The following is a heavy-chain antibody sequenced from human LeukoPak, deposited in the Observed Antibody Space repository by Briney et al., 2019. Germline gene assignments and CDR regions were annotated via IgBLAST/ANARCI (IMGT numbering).Heavy chain of an antibody. V-gene: IGHV1-69*13. CDR2: IIPIFGTA. CDR1: GGTFSSYA. Sequence: SVKVSCKASGGTFSSYAISWVRQAPGQGLEWMGGIIPIFGTASYAQKFQGRVMITADESTSTAYMELSSLRSEDTAVYYCAREGSGDSSSWYRAFDIWGQGTMVTVSS. CDR3: AREGSGDSSSWYRAFDI. J-gene: IGHJ3*02. D-gene: IGHD6-13*01.